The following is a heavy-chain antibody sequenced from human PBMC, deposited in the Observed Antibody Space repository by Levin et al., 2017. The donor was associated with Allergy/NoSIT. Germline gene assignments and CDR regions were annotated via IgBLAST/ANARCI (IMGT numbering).Heavy chain of an antibody. J-gene: IGHJ4*02. D-gene: IGHD6-13*01. CDR2: ISGSGGST. CDR1: GFTFSSYA. Sequence: GESLKISCAASGFTFSSYAMSWVRQAPGKGLEWVSAISGSGGSTYYADSVKGRFTISRDNSKNTLYLQMNSLRAEDTAVYYCAKDSWTYSSSWYGYWGQGTLVTVSS. CDR3: AKDSWTYSSSWYGY. V-gene: IGHV3-23*01.